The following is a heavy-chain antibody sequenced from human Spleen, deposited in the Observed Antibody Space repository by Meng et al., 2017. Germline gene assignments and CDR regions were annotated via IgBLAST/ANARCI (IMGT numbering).Heavy chain of an antibody. V-gene: IGHV3-74*01. Sequence: EAPVVAFGVGLVQPGGSGPLYCAASGFSLRSFWMHWVRQAPGKGLGWVARMNEDGSTINHAGSVMGRFIISRDSATNTLYLQMNSLRVEDTAVYHCVRDFGGNSDFWGQGTLVTVSS. CDR1: GFSLRSFW. J-gene: IGHJ4*02. D-gene: IGHD4-23*01. CDR2: MNEDGSTI. CDR3: VRDFGGNSDF.